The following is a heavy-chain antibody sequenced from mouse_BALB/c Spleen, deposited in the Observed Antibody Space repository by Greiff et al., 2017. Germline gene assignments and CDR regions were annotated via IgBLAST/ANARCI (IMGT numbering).Heavy chain of an antibody. CDR3: ERRRYDGTY. CDR1: GFTFSSYG. D-gene: IGHD2-14*01. J-gene: IGHJ3*01. V-gene: IGHV5-6*01. Sequence: EVQLVESGGDLVKPGGSLKLSCAASGFTFSSYGMSWVRQTPDKRLEWVATISSGGSYTYYPDSVKGRFTISRDNAKNTLYLQMSSLKSEDTAMYYCERRRYDGTYWGQGTLVTVSA. CDR2: ISSGGSYT.